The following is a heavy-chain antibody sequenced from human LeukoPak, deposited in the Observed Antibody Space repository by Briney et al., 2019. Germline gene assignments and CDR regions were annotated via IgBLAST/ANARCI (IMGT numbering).Heavy chain of an antibody. CDR3: AREITMVRGVAED. J-gene: IGHJ4*02. CDR1: GGSISSSNW. D-gene: IGHD3-10*01. V-gene: IGHV4-4*02. CDR2: IYHGGST. Sequence: SGTLSLTCAVSGGSISSSNWWSWIRQPPGKGLEWIGEIYHGGSTNYNPSLKSRVTISVDKSNNQFSLKLSSVTAADTAVYYCAREITMVRGVAEDWGQGTLVTVSS.